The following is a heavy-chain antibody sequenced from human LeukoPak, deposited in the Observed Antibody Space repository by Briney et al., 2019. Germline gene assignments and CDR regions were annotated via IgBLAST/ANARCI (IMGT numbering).Heavy chain of an antibody. Sequence: PSETLSLTCTVSGYSISSGYYWGWIRQPPGKGLEWIGSIYHSGSTYYNPSLKSRVTISVDTSKNQFSLKLSSVTAADTAVYYCARVGAADNWFDPWGQGTLVTVSS. J-gene: IGHJ5*02. CDR2: IYHSGST. CDR3: ARVGAADNWFDP. D-gene: IGHD1-26*01. CDR1: GYSISSGYY. V-gene: IGHV4-38-2*02.